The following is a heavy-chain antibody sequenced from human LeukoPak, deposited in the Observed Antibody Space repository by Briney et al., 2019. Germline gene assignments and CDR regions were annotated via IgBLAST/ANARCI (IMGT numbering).Heavy chain of an antibody. V-gene: IGHV4-59*08. CDR1: GGSISNYY. CDR3: AGRCSGTRCRPYYFYYYGMDV. D-gene: IGHD2-2*01. J-gene: IGHJ6*02. Sequence: SETLSLTCTVSGGSISNYYWSWIRQSPGKGLKWIGYIYYSGSTNYNPSLKSRVTISEDTSKNRFSLKLSSVTAADTAVYYCAGRCSGTRCRPYYFYYYGMDVWGQGTTVTVSS. CDR2: IYYSGST.